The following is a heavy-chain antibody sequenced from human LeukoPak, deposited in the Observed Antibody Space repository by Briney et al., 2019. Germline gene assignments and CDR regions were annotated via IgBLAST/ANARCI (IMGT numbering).Heavy chain of an antibody. CDR2: ISYDGSNK. J-gene: IGHJ3*02. D-gene: IGHD3-22*01. CDR1: GFTFSSYA. V-gene: IGHV3-30-3*01. CDR3: ARLPDITYYYDSSSDAFDI. Sequence: GGSLRLSCAASGFTFSSYAMHWVRQAPGKGLEWVAVISYDGSNKYYADSVKGRFTISRDNSKNTLYLQMNSLRAEDTAVYYCARLPDITYYYDSSSDAFDIWGQGTMVTVSS.